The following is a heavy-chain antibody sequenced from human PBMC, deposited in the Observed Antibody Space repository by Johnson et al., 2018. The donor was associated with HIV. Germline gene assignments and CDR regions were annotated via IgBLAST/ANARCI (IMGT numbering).Heavy chain of an antibody. CDR1: GFTFGSYA. CDR2: ISYDGNNK. J-gene: IGHJ3*02. V-gene: IGHV3-30*04. CDR3: ARVRRSGWFDNDAFDI. D-gene: IGHD6-19*01. Sequence: QVQLVESGGGVVQPGRSLRLSCAASGFTFGSYALHWVRQAPGKGLEWVALISYDGNNKYYTDSVKGRFTISRDNSKNTLFLLMSSLRADDTAVYYFARVRRSGWFDNDAFDIWGQGTMVTVSS.